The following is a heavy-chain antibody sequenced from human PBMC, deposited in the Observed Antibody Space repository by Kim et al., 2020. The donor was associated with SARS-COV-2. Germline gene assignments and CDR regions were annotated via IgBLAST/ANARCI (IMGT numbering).Heavy chain of an antibody. V-gene: IGHV5-51*01. CDR3: ARPDGYNYYFDY. J-gene: IGHJ4*02. D-gene: IGHD5-12*01. Sequence: YSPSIQGKVTMSADKSISTAYLQWSSLKASDTAMYYCARPDGYNYYFDYWGQGTLVTVSS.